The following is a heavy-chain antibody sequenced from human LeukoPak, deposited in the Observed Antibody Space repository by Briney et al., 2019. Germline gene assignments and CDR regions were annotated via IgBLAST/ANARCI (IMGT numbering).Heavy chain of an antibody. D-gene: IGHD2-2*02. CDR1: EYSFTSYW. J-gene: IGHJ5*02. CDR3: ARRHRPAENCSSTSCYIYNWFDP. Sequence: GESLQISCKGSEYSFTSYWIGWVRQMPGKGLEWMGIIYPGDSDTRYSPSFQGQVTISADKSISTAYLQWSSLKASDTAMYYCARRHRPAENCSSTSCYIYNWFDPWGQGTLVTVSS. V-gene: IGHV5-51*01. CDR2: IYPGDSDT.